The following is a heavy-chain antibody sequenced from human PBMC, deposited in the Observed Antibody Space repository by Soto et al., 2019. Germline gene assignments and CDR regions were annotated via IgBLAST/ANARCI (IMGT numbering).Heavy chain of an antibody. V-gene: IGHV3-66*01. J-gene: IGHJ6*02. D-gene: IGHD1-26*01. CDR2: IYSGGST. CDR1: GFTVSSNY. CDR3: ARDGSSSGSYYYYYYGMDL. Sequence: EVQLVESGGGLVQPGGSLRLSCAASGFTVSSNYMSWVRQAPGKGLEWVSVIYSGGSTYYADSVKGRFTISRDNSKNTLYLQMNSLRAEDTAVYYCARDGSSSGSYYYYYYGMDLWGQGTTVTVSS.